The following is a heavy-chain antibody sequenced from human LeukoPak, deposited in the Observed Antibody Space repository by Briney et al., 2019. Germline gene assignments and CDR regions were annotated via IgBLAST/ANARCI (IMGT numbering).Heavy chain of an antibody. Sequence: ASVKVSCKASGYTFTSYAMGWVRQAPGHGLGWMGWINTNTGNPTYAQGFTGRFVFSLDTSVSTAYLQISSLEAEDTAVYYCASFFCINGVCYYLDYWGQGTLVTVSS. J-gene: IGHJ4*02. CDR2: INTNTGNP. D-gene: IGHD2-8*01. CDR3: ASFFCINGVCYYLDY. V-gene: IGHV7-4-1*02. CDR1: GYTFTSYA.